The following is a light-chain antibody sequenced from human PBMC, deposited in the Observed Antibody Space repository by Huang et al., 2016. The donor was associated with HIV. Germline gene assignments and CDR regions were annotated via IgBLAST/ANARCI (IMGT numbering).Light chain of an antibody. CDR3: QQYSSFWT. Sequence: DIQITQSPLTLSASVGDRVTITCRASQSVSTLLSWYQQKPGKPPKLLIYKASTLETGVPSRFSGSGSGTEFTLTISSLQPDDFATYYCQQYSSFWTFGQGTKV. J-gene: IGKJ1*01. V-gene: IGKV1-5*03. CDR1: QSVSTL. CDR2: KAS.